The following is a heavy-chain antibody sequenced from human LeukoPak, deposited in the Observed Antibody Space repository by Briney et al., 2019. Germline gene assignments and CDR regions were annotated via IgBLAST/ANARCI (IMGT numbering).Heavy chain of an antibody. CDR3: ANVDYWSPENYFDS. J-gene: IGHJ4*02. CDR1: AFHTRRHA. Sequence: HPARTLRLSSVDSAFHTRRHAIPWVPQTPTNPLTSVSVITDQPDTYYADSVKGRFTISRDNSHYTVLLQMNTLRAEDTAVHYCANVDYWSPENYFDSWGQGILVTVSS. CDR2: ITDQPDT. V-gene: IGHV3-23*01. D-gene: IGHD1-1*01.